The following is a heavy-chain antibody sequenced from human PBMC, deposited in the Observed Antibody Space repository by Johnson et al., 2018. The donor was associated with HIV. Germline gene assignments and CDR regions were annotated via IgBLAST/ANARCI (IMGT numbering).Heavy chain of an antibody. J-gene: IGHJ3*02. CDR1: GFTFSSYA. CDR3: ARGSAFDI. Sequence: QMLLVESGGGVVQPGRSLRLSCAASGFTFSSYAMHWVRQAPGKGLEWVAVISYDGSNKYYADSVKGRFTISRDNSKNTLYLQMNSRRAEDTAVYYCARGSAFDIWGQGTMVTVSS. V-gene: IGHV3-30*04. CDR2: ISYDGSNK.